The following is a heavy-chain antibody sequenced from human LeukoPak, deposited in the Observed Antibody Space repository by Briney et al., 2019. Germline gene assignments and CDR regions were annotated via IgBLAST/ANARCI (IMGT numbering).Heavy chain of an antibody. CDR2: ISYDGSNK. Sequence: QTGGSLTLSCAASGFTFCNYGMHWARQAPGKGLEWVAVISYDGSNKYYADSVKGRFTISRDKTKNTLYLQMSSLRAEDTAMYYCAKVKDDGYLKHYLDYWGQGTLVTVSS. V-gene: IGHV3-30*18. J-gene: IGHJ4*02. D-gene: IGHD3-16*02. CDR1: GFTFCNYG. CDR3: AKVKDDGYLKHYLDY.